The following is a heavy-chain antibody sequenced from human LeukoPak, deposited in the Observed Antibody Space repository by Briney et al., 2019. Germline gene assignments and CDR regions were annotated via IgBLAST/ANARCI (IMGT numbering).Heavy chain of an antibody. CDR2: MNPNSGNT. D-gene: IGHD6-6*01. V-gene: IGHV1-8*03. CDR3: ARGGGEYSSSRLGLYYYYYMDV. J-gene: IGHJ6*03. Sequence: ASVKVSCKASGYTFTSYDINWVRQATGQGLEWMGWMNPNSGNTGYAQKFQGRVTITRNTSISTAYMELSSLRSEDTAVYYCARGGGEYSSSRLGLYYYYYMDVWGKGTTVTISS. CDR1: GYTFTSYD.